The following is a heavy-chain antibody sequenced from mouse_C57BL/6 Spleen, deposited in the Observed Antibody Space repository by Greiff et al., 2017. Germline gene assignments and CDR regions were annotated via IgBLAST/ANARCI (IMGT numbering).Heavy chain of an antibody. Sequence: QVQLKQPGAELVKPGASVKLSCKASGYTFTSYWMHWVKQRPGQGLEWIGMIHPNSGSTNYNEKFKSKATLTVDKSSSTAYMQLSSLTSEDSAVYYCVTGTGTYFDYWGQGTTLTVSS. D-gene: IGHD3-3*01. CDR3: VTGTGTYFDY. CDR2: IHPNSGST. V-gene: IGHV1-64*01. J-gene: IGHJ2*01. CDR1: GYTFTSYW.